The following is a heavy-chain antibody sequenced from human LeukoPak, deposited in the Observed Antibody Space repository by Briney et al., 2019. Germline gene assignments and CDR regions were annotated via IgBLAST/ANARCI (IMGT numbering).Heavy chain of an antibody. V-gene: IGHV3-48*04. CDR3: ARGLTYYDILTGYHDRLDYFDY. J-gene: IGHJ4*02. D-gene: IGHD3-9*01. CDR2: LSSSSVTI. CDR1: RFTLSSHS. Sequence: PGGSLRLSCAASRFTLSSHSMTWVRQAPGKGLEWVSSLSSSSVTIYYADSVRGRFTISRDNAKKSLYLQMNSLRAEDTAVYYCARGLTYYDILTGYHDRLDYFDYWGQGTLVTVSS.